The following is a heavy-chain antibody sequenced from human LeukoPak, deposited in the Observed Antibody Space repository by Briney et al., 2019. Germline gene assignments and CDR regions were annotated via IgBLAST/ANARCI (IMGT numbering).Heavy chain of an antibody. V-gene: IGHV4-39*01. J-gene: IGHJ4*02. Sequence: SETLSLTCAVSGGSISSSSYYWGWIRQPPGKGLEWIGSIYYSGSTYYNPSLKSRVTISVDTSKNQFSLKLSSVTAADTAVYYCARLRYSSGWYVSSYFDYWGQGTLVTVSS. CDR2: IYYSGST. D-gene: IGHD6-19*01. CDR3: ARLRYSSGWYVSSYFDY. CDR1: GGSISSSSYY.